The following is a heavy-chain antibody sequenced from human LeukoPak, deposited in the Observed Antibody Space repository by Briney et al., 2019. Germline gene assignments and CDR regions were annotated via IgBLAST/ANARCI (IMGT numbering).Heavy chain of an antibody. CDR2: IYSSGST. Sequence: SESLSLTCPVSGGSISRYYWSWVRQPPGKGLEWIGYIYSSGSTNYNPTLKSRVNISVDTSKNQFSLKLSTVTAAHTAVYYCAREASYPPYYFDYWGQGTLVTVSS. CDR3: AREASYPPYYFDY. CDR1: GGSISRYY. J-gene: IGHJ4*02. V-gene: IGHV4-59*01. D-gene: IGHD1-26*01.